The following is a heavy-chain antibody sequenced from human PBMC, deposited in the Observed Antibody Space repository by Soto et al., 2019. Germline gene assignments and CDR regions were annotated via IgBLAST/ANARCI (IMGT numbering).Heavy chain of an antibody. D-gene: IGHD3-22*01. CDR3: ARDSDYYPLMP. Sequence: PGGSLRLSCAASGFTFSSYGMHWVRQAPGKGLEWVAVISYDGSNKYYADSVKGRFTISRDNSKNTLYLQMNSLRAEDTAVYYCARDSDYYPLMPWGQGTLVTVSS. CDR2: ISYDGSNK. CDR1: GFTFSSYG. J-gene: IGHJ5*02. V-gene: IGHV3-30*03.